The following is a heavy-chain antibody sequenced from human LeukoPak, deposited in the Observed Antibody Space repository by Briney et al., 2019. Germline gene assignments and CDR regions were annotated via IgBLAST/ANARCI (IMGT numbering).Heavy chain of an antibody. CDR1: GFTVSSNY. D-gene: IGHD3-16*01. Sequence: GGPLRLSCAASGFTVSSNYMSWVRQAPGKGVEWVSVIYSVGSTYYADSVNRRFTISGYNSKNTLYLQMNSLRAEDTAVYYCARVRDYGWFDPWGQGTLVTVSS. V-gene: IGHV3-53*01. CDR3: ARVRDYGWFDP. J-gene: IGHJ5*02. CDR2: IYSVGST.